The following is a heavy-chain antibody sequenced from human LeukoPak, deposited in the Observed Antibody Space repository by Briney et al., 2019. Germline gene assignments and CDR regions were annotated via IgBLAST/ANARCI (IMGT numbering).Heavy chain of an antibody. J-gene: IGHJ4*02. V-gene: IGHV1-69*05. CDR1: GGSFSSHA. CDR3: ASGGTYYYDNSAYFPYFDY. Sequence: SVKVSCKASGGSFSSHAISLVRQAPGQGLDWMGGIIPMLTTANYAQKFQGRVTITTDESTSTAYMEMSSLRSEDTAVYYCASGGTYYYDNSAYFPYFDYWGQGTLVTVSS. D-gene: IGHD3-22*01. CDR2: IIPMLTTA.